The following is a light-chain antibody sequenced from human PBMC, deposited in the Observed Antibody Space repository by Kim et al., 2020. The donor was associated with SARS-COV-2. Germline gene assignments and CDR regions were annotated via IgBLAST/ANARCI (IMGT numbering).Light chain of an antibody. CDR2: AAS. CDR3: QKYNSAPRT. Sequence: VSVGDRVTITCRASQGITSALAWYQQKPGKVPQLLIYAASALQSGVPSRFSGSGSGTDFTLTIRSLQPEDVATYYCQKYNSAPRTFGQGTKVDIK. V-gene: IGKV1-27*01. CDR1: QGITSA. J-gene: IGKJ1*01.